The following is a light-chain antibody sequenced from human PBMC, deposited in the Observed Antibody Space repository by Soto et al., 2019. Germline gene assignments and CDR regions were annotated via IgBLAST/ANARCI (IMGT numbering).Light chain of an antibody. CDR1: QSINSW. CDR3: RVYASYLQA. Sequence: IKVNHYPSALCGLVGDRGTSTCPASQSINSWLAWYQQKPGKAPKLLIYDASSLESGVPSRFSCTGSGTEFTLTISRLQPDDLLTYSRRVYASYLQACARGTKVDI. V-gene: IGKV1-5*01. CDR2: DAS. J-gene: IGKJ1*01.